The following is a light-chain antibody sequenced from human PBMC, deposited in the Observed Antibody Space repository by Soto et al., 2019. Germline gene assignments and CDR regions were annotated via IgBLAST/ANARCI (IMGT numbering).Light chain of an antibody. CDR2: KAS. V-gene: IGKV1-5*03. CDR1: QSISSW. J-gene: IGKJ1*01. CDR3: QQYSTYSWT. Sequence: DIQMTQSPSTLSASVGDRVTITCRASQSISSWLAWDQQKPGKAPKPLIYKASSLKSGVPPRFSGSGSGTEFTLTISSLQPDDFANYYCQQYSTYSWTFGQGTKVEIK.